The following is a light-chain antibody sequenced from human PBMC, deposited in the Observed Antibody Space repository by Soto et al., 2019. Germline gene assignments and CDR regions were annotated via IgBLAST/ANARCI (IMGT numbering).Light chain of an antibody. V-gene: IGKV3-20*01. CDR1: QSVGGNY. CDR2: DAS. Sequence: EIVLTQSPGTLSLSPGERATLSCRASQSVGGNYLAWYQQKPGQPPRLVIYDASSRATGVPDRFSGSGSGTDFTLTFSRLEPEDFAVYCCHKYAGSPLTFGGGTKVDIK. J-gene: IGKJ4*02. CDR3: HKYAGSPLT.